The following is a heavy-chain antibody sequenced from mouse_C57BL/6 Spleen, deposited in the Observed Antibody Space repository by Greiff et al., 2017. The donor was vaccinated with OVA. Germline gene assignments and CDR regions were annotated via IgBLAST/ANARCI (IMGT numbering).Heavy chain of an antibody. Sequence: VMLVESGPGLVQPSQSLSITCTVSGFSLTSYGVHWVRQSPGKGLEWLGVIWSGGSTDYNAAFISRLSISKDNSKSQVFFKMNSLQADDTAIYYCAREGFYYSNYGFDYWGQGTTLTVSS. D-gene: IGHD2-5*01. CDR2: IWSGGST. CDR1: GFSLTSYG. J-gene: IGHJ2*01. V-gene: IGHV2-2*01. CDR3: AREGFYYSNYGFDY.